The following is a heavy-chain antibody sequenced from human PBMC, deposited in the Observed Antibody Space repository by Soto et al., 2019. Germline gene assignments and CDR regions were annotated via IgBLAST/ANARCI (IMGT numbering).Heavy chain of an antibody. V-gene: IGHV1-69*12. CDR1: GGIFNSYA. Sequence: QVQLVQSGAEVKKPGSSVKVSCKASGGIFNSYAINWVRQAPGQGLEWMGQIIPLFGTPKYAQKFQGRVTITADESTGTVYMELSSLRSEDTAMHYCARDPPIQIVVAGNYWGQGTLVTVSS. CDR3: ARDPPIQIVVAGNY. CDR2: IIPLFGTP. J-gene: IGHJ4*02. D-gene: IGHD6-19*01.